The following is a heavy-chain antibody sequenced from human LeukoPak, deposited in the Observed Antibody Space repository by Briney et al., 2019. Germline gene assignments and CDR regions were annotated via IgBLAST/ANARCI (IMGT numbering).Heavy chain of an antibody. J-gene: IGHJ6*03. CDR2: IIPIFGTA. CDR3: ARGSLWFGELSSYYYYMDV. CDR1: EYTFTGYY. Sequence: SVKVSCKASEYTFTGYYIHWVRQAPGQGLEWMGGIIPIFGTANYAQKFQGRVTITADESTSTAYMELSSLRSEDTAVYYCARGSLWFGELSSYYYYMDVWGKGTTVTVSS. D-gene: IGHD3-10*01. V-gene: IGHV1-69*13.